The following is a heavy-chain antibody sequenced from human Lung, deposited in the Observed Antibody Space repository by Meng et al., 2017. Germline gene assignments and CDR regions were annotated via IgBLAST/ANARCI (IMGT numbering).Heavy chain of an antibody. Sequence: EVQLVEFGGGLVKPGGSLRLSCAASGFTFSSHTMNWVRQAPGKGLEWVSSISSSNSYIYYADSVKGRFTISRDNAKNSLYLQMNSLRAEDTAVYYCARDFSAAMRFDYWGQGTLVTVSS. V-gene: IGHV3-21*01. CDR1: GFTFSSHT. CDR3: ARDFSAAMRFDY. D-gene: IGHD6-25*01. CDR2: ISSSNSYI. J-gene: IGHJ4*02.